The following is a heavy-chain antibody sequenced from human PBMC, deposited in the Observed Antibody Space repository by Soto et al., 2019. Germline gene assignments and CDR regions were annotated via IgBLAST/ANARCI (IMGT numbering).Heavy chain of an antibody. CDR2: SYSTGGT. V-gene: IGHV3-23*01. J-gene: IGHJ4*02. Sequence: HPGGSLRLSCAASGFTLGKYTMGWVRQAPGKGLEWVAESYSTGGTEYADSVKGRFTISRDNSKNTSFLQMNSLGVEDTALYYCARDREPDGIWTFDSWGQGTLVTVSS. CDR1: GFTLGKYT. CDR3: ARDREPDGIWTFDS. D-gene: IGHD3-9*01.